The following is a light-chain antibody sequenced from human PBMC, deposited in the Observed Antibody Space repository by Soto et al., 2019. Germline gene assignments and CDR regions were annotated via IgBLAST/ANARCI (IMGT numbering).Light chain of an antibody. CDR1: QSVSSSY. CDR2: DAS. V-gene: IGKV3-20*01. CDR3: QQYGRSPRT. J-gene: IGKJ2*02. Sequence: EIVVTQSPGTLSLSPGERATLSCRASQSVSSSYLAWYQQKPGQAPRLLMSDASTRATGIPDRFSGSGSGTDFTLTINRLEPEDLAVYYCQQYGRSPRTFGQGNKLAIK.